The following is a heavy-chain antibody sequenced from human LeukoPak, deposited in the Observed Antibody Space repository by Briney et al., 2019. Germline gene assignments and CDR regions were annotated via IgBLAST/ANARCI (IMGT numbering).Heavy chain of an antibody. D-gene: IGHD6-19*01. V-gene: IGHV3-48*01. CDR1: RFTFSSYS. Sequence: QPGGSLRLSCAASRFTFSSYSMNWVRQAPGKGLEWVSYISSSRSTIYYADSVKGRFTISRDNAKNSLYLQMNSLRAEDTAVYYCARDGVGLSSSGWVWGQGTLVTVSS. J-gene: IGHJ4*02. CDR3: ARDGVGLSSSGWV. CDR2: ISSSRSTI.